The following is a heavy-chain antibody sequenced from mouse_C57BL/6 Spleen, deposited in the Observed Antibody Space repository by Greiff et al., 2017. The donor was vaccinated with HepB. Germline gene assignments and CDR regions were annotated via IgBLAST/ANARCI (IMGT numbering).Heavy chain of an antibody. D-gene: IGHD1-1*01. Sequence: VKLQQSGPELVKPGASVKISCKASGYAFSSSWMNWVKQRPGKGLEWIGRIYPGDGDTNYNGKCKGKATLTADKSSSTAYMQLSSLTSEDSAVYFCARDGSSRYWYFDVWGTGTTVTVSS. CDR3: ARDGSSRYWYFDV. J-gene: IGHJ1*03. CDR1: GYAFSSSW. CDR2: IYPGDGDT. V-gene: IGHV1-82*01.